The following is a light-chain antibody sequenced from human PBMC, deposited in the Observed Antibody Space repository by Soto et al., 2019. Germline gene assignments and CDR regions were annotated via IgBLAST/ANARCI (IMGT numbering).Light chain of an antibody. V-gene: IGLV1-44*01. Sequence: QSVLTQPPSASGTPGQRVTISCSGSSSNIGSSSVNWYQQVPGTAPKILIYSNSQRPSGVPDRFSGSKSGTSASLAISGLQSEDEADYYCGVWDDSVNARYLFGPGTKVTVL. CDR1: SSNIGSSS. J-gene: IGLJ1*01. CDR2: SNS. CDR3: GVWDDSVNARYL.